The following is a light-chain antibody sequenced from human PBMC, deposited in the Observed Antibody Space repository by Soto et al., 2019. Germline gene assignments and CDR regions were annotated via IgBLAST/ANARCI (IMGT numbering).Light chain of an antibody. J-gene: IGKJ5*01. CDR1: QNINNY. CDR2: DAS. Sequence: DIQMTQSPSSLSASVGDRVTITCQASQNINNYLNWYQQKPGRAPKLLIYDASNLEAGVPSRFRGSGSGTDFTFTISRLQADDIETYYCQQYENLPTFGQGTRLEIK. V-gene: IGKV1-33*01. CDR3: QQYENLPT.